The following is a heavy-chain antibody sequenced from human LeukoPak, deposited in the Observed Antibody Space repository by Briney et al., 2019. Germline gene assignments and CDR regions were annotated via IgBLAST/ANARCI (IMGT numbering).Heavy chain of an antibody. CDR1: GLIVTNNY. CDR2: IYVGGTT. Sequence: GGSLRLSCAASGLIVTNNYMSWVRQAPGKGLEWVSVIYVGGTTYYPDSLKGRFSISADSSKNTVYLQINSLRAEDTAVYYCARGSPGGANFFQYWGQGTLVTVSP. CDR3: ARGSPGGANFFQY. V-gene: IGHV3-66*01. D-gene: IGHD2-15*01. J-gene: IGHJ4*02.